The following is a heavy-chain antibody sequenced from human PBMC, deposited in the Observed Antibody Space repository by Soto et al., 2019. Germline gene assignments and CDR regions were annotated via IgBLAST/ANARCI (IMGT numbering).Heavy chain of an antibody. V-gene: IGHV1-3*01. D-gene: IGHD4-17*01. J-gene: IGHJ4*02. Sequence: EASVKVSCKASGYTFTSYAMHWVRQAPGQRLEWMGWINAGNGNTKYSQKFQGRVTITRDTSTGTAYMELRSLRSDDTAVYYCARDLHGDPYYWGQGTLVTVS. CDR3: ARDLHGDPYY. CDR2: INAGNGNT. CDR1: GYTFTSYA.